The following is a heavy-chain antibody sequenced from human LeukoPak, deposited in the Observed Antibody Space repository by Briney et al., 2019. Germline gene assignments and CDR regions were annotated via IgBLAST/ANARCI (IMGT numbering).Heavy chain of an antibody. CDR1: GGSFSGYY. V-gene: IGHV4-34*01. CDR2: INHSGST. D-gene: IGHD3-10*01. CDR3: ARGKSYYNAIDY. Sequence: SETLSLTCAVYGGSFSGYYWSWVRQPPGKGLEWIGEINHSGSTNYTPSLKSRVTISVDTSKNQFSLKLSSVTAADTAVYYCARGKSYYNAIDYWGQGTLVTVSS. J-gene: IGHJ4*02.